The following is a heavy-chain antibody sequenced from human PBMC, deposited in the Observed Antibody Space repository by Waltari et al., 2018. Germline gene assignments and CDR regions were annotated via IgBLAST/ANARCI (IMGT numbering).Heavy chain of an antibody. CDR2: RNPDGNTA. V-gene: IGHV3-74*03. Sequence: EVQMVESGGDLVQPGESLRLSCAASGFTFTNYWMHWVRQVPGKELEWLSRRNPDGNTAMYADSVKGRFTISRDNAKNIVYLHMVSLRAEDTAIYYCTREAFKYGYTVGSDYWGQGTLVTVSS. J-gene: IGHJ4*02. CDR3: TREAFKYGYTVGSDY. D-gene: IGHD5-18*01. CDR1: GFTFTNYW.